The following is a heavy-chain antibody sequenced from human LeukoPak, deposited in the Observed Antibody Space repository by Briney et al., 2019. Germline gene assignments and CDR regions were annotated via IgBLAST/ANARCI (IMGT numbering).Heavy chain of an antibody. CDR2: IHHSGSA. CDR3: ARARRVAVRGQYFDF. CDR1: GDSITNYY. D-gene: IGHD3-10*02. Sequence: SETLSLTCTVPGDSITNYYWSWIQHSPGKGLESIGFIHHSGSANYNPSLKSRVTMSVDTSKNQFSLKMSSVTAADTAVYHCARARRVAVRGQYFDFWGQGALVTVSS. J-gene: IGHJ4*02. V-gene: IGHV4-59*01.